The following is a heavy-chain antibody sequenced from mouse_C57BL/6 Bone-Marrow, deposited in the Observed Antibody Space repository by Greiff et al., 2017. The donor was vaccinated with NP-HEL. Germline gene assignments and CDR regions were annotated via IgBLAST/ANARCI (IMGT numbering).Heavy chain of an antibody. CDR2: IDPENGDT. V-gene: IGHV14-4*01. D-gene: IGHD2-3*01. CDR1: GFNIKDDY. Sequence: VQLQQSGAELVRPGASVKLSCTASGFNIKDDYMHWVKQRPEQGLEWIGWIDPENGDTEYASKFQGKATITADTSSNTAYLQLSSLPSEDTAVYYCTTLYDPYAYWGQGTLVTVSA. J-gene: IGHJ3*01. CDR3: TTLYDPYAY.